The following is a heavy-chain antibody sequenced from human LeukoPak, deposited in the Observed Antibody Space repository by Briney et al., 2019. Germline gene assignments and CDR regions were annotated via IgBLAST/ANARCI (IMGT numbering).Heavy chain of an antibody. D-gene: IGHD5-18*01. V-gene: IGHV4-4*02. CDR1: GGSISSSNW. CDR2: IYHSGST. CDR3: ARGKGYGYGYNWFDP. J-gene: IGHJ5*02. Sequence: SGTLSLTCAVSGGSISSSNWWSWVRQPPGKGLEWIGEIYHSGSTNYNPSLKSRVTISVDTSKNQFSLKLSSVTAADTAVYYCARGKGYGYGYNWFDPWGQGTLVTVSS.